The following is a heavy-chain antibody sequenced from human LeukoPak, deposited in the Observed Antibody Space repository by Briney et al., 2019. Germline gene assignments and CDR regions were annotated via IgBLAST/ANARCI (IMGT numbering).Heavy chain of an antibody. CDR1: GFTFYTYA. Sequence: GGSLRLSCAASGFTFYTYAMSWVRQAPGRGLEWVSAISGSGGSTWYADSVKGRFTISRDNSKNTLYLQMNSLRAEDTAVYYCARVRYYGSGSYSDHWGQGTLVTVSS. CDR2: ISGSGGST. J-gene: IGHJ4*02. D-gene: IGHD3-10*01. V-gene: IGHV3-23*01. CDR3: ARVRYYGSGSYSDH.